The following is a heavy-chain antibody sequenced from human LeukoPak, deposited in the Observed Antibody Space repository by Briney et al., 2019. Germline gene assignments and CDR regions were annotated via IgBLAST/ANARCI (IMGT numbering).Heavy chain of an antibody. CDR1: GGSISSYY. V-gene: IGHV4-59*01. Sequence: PSETLSLTCTVSGGSISSYYWSWIRQPPGKGLEWIGYIYYSGSTNYNPSLKCRVTISVDTSKNQFSLKLSSVTAADTAVYYCARGYSYGYVDYWGQGTLVTVSS. J-gene: IGHJ4*02. CDR2: IYYSGST. D-gene: IGHD5-18*01. CDR3: ARGYSYGYVDY.